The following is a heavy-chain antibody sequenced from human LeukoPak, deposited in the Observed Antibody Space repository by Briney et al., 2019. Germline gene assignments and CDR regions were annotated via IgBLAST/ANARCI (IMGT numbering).Heavy chain of an antibody. CDR1: GYTFTGYY. CDR2: INPNSGCT. CDR3: ARDLGRRCSGGRCYYYYNYMDV. J-gene: IGHJ6*03. V-gene: IGHV1-2*02. Sequence: GASVTVSCKASGYTFTGYYMHWVRQAPGQGLEWMGWINPNSGCTNYAQKLQGRVTMTTDTSTSTAYMELRSLGSDDTAVYYCARDLGRRCSGGRCYYYYNYMDVWGKGTTVTISS. D-gene: IGHD2-15*01.